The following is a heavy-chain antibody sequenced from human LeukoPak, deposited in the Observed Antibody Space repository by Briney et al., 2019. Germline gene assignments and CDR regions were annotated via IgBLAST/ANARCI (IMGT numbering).Heavy chain of an antibody. J-gene: IGHJ4*02. D-gene: IGHD4-23*01. V-gene: IGHV3-48*03. CDR2: ISSSGSTI. CDR1: GFTFSSYE. CDR3: ARDKHYGGFPHRFDY. Sequence: GGSLRLSCAASGFTFSSYEMNWVRQAPGKGLEWVSYISSSGSTIYYADSVKGRFTISRDNAKNSLYLQMNSLRAEDTAVYYCARDKHYGGFPHRFDYWGQGTLVTVSS.